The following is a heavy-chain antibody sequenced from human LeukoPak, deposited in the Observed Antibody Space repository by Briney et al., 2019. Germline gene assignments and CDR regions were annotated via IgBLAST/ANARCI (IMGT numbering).Heavy chain of an antibody. V-gene: IGHV4-61*08. D-gene: IGHD3-22*01. Sequence: PSETLSLTCTVSGGSLSSGGYYWSWIRQHPGTGLEWIGYIYYSGSTYYNPSLKSRVTISVDTSKNQFSLKLTSVTAADTAVYYCARAPDDIRGYYPLDYWGQGTLVTVSS. CDR1: GGSLSSGGYY. CDR2: IYYSGST. J-gene: IGHJ4*02. CDR3: ARAPDDIRGYYPLDY.